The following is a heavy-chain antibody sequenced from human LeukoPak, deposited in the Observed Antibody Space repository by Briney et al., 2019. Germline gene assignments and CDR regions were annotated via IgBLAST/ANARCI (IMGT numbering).Heavy chain of an antibody. J-gene: IGHJ3*02. D-gene: IGHD4-23*01. CDR3: AREDGGAEDAFDI. Sequence: SVKVSCKASGGTFSSYAISWVRQAPGRGLEWMGGIIPIFGTANYAQKFQGRVTITADESTSTAYMELSSLRSEDTAVYYCAREDGGAEDAFDIWGQGTMVTVSS. V-gene: IGHV1-69*01. CDR2: IIPIFGTA. CDR1: GGTFSSYA.